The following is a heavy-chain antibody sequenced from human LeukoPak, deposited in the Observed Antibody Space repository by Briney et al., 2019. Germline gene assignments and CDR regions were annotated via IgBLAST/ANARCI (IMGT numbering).Heavy chain of an antibody. Sequence: SETLSLTCTVSGGSISNYYWSCIRQPPGKGLEWIGYIYSSGSTNYNPSLKSRVTISVDTSKNHFSLRLSSVTAADTAVYYCARGPVGLFDYWGQGTLVAVSS. V-gene: IGHV4-59*08. CDR2: IYSSGST. CDR3: ARGPVGLFDY. CDR1: GGSISNYY. J-gene: IGHJ4*02. D-gene: IGHD1-26*01.